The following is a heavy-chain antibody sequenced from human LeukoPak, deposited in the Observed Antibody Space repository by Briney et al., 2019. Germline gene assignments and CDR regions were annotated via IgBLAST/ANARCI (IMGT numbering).Heavy chain of an antibody. CDR3: AREGKTIVGAPNWFDP. CDR2: IYGSGST. CDR1: GGSISRYY. D-gene: IGHD1-26*01. V-gene: IGHV4-4*07. J-gene: IGHJ5*02. Sequence: SETLSLTCTVSGGSISRYYWSWIRQPAGKGLEWIGRIYGSGSTTYNPSLKSRVRLSVDTSKNQFSLKLNSVTAADTAVYYCAREGKTIVGAPNWFDPWGPGTLVTVSS.